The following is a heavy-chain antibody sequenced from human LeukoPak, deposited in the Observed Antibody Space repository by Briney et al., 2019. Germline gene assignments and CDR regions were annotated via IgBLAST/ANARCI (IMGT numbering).Heavy chain of an antibody. CDR1: GFTFSSYW. J-gene: IGHJ4*02. CDR3: AGGITYYDSSGYYEPPDY. D-gene: IGHD3-22*01. CDR2: INSDGSST. V-gene: IGHV3-74*01. Sequence: GGSLRLSCAASGFTFSSYWMHWVRQAPGKGLVWVSRINSDGSSTSYADSVKGRFTISRDNAKNTLYLQMNSLRAEDTAVYYCAGGITYYDSSGYYEPPDYWGQGTLVTVSS.